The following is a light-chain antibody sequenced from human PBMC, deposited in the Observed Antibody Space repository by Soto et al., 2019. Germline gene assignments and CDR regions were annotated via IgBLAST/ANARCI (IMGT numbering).Light chain of an antibody. CDR1: QSISRY. CDR2: AAT. Sequence: SLSASVGDRDSITCGSNQSISRYINWYQQKPGNAPKLLIYAATILQSGVPSRFSVSGSGTDFTLTISFFFSSRRRHTRCRSGFG. J-gene: IGKJ3*01. CDR3: RSG. V-gene: IGKV1-39*01.